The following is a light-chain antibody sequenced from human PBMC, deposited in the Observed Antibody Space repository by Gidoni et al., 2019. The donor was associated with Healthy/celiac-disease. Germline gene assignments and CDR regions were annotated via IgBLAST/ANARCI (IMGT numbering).Light chain of an antibody. J-gene: IGLJ3*02. CDR1: SLRSYY. Sequence: SSELTQDPAVSVAFVPTVRITCQGDSLRSYYASWYQQKPGQAPVLVIYGKNNRPSVIPDRFSGSSPGNTASLTITGAQAEDEADYYCNSRDSSGNHLVFGGGTKLPVL. CDR3: NSRDSSGNHLV. V-gene: IGLV3-19*01. CDR2: GKN.